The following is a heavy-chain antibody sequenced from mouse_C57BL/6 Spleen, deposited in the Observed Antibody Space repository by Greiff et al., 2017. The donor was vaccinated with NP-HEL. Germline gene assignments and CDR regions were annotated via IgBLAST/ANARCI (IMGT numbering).Heavy chain of an antibody. CDR1: GFNIKDDY. CDR2: IDPENGDT. V-gene: IGHV14-4*01. CDR3: TAYSNEDYFDY. D-gene: IGHD2-5*01. J-gene: IGHJ2*01. Sequence: EVKLVESGAELVRPGASVKLSCTASGFNIKDDYMHWVKQRPEQGLEWIGWIDPENGDTEYASKFQGKATITADTSSNTAYLQLSSLTSEDTAVYYCTAYSNEDYFDYWGQGTTLTVSS.